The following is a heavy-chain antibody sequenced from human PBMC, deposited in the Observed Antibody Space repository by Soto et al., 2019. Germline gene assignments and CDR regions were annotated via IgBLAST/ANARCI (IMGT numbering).Heavy chain of an antibody. CDR1: GFTFSSHS. CDR3: ARHPRDSSGYWYYFDY. CDR2: ISSSSTYI. V-gene: IGHV3-21*01. D-gene: IGHD3-22*01. J-gene: IGHJ4*02. Sequence: EVQLVESGGGLVKPGGSLRLSCAASGFTFSSHSMNWVRQAPGKGLEWVSSISSSSTYIYYADSVKGRFTISRDNAKNSLYMQMNSLRAEDTAVYYCARHPRDSSGYWYYFDYRGQGTLVTVSS.